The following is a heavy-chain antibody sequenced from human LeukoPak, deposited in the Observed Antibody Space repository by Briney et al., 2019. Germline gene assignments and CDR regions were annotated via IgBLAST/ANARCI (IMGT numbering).Heavy chain of an antibody. Sequence: GGSLRLSCAASGFIFSYCSMNWVRQAPGKGLEWVSSINSNSNYMSYADSVKGRFTISGDNAKNSLYLQMTSLRAEDTAVYYCARSEFEAFDMWGQGTMVTVSS. CDR2: INSNSNYM. D-gene: IGHD3-10*01. CDR3: ARSEFEAFDM. J-gene: IGHJ3*02. CDR1: GFIFSYCS. V-gene: IGHV3-21*01.